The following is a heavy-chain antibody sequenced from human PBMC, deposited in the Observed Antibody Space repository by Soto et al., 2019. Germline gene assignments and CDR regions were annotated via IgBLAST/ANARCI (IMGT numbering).Heavy chain of an antibody. D-gene: IGHD2-2*01. CDR1: GNTFTNFG. CDR2: ISAYTDDP. J-gene: IGHJ5*02. Sequence: QGPLVQSGAEVKKPGASVKVSCTASGNTFTNFGVTWVRQAPGQGLEWMGWISAYTDDPNYAQKVQGRVTMTIDTSTSTAYLDLRSLTSDDTAVYYCARVIPGAEAWFDPWGQGTLVTVSS. V-gene: IGHV1-18*01. CDR3: ARVIPGAEAWFDP.